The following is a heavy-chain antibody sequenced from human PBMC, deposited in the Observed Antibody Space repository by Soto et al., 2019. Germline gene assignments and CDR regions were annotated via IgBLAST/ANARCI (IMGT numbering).Heavy chain of an antibody. V-gene: IGHV3-53*01. CDR3: ARVKGYCSSTSCYRGYYYYGMDV. Sequence: EVQLVESGGGLIQPGGSLRLSCAASGFTVSSNYMSWVRQAPGKGLEWVSVIYSGGSTYYADSVKGRFTISRDNSKNTLYLHMNSLRAEDTAVYYCARVKGYCSSTSCYRGYYYYGMDVWGQGTTVTVSS. J-gene: IGHJ6*02. CDR1: GFTVSSNY. D-gene: IGHD2-2*01. CDR2: IYSGGST.